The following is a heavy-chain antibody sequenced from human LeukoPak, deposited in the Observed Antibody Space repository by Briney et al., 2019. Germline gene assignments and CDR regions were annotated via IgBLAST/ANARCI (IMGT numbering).Heavy chain of an antibody. CDR1: GYTFTSYG. J-gene: IGHJ4*02. CDR3: ARHCSSTSCYWDYFDY. D-gene: IGHD2-2*01. CDR2: ISGHNGNR. V-gene: IGHV1-18*01. Sequence: ASVKVSCKASGYTFTSYGISWVRQAPGQGLEWMGWISGHNGNRNYAQKLQGRVTMTTDTSTSTAYMEVRSLRSDDTAVYYCARHCSSTSCYWDYFDYCGQGTLVTVSS.